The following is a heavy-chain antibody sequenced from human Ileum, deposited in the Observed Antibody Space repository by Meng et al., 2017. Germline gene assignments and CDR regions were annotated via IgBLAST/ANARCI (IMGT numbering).Heavy chain of an antibody. Sequence: GHEQNRSASPGGVSRRASEGTVRTYASRWVRQSPGQRLGWMGVIIPILGRATYAQKFQGRISITADESTSTAYMELSSLRSEDTAVYYCARVNRYSSTWYFDYWGQGTLVTVSS. V-gene: IGHV1-69*01. CDR1: EGTVRTYA. J-gene: IGHJ4*02. D-gene: IGHD6-13*01. CDR2: IIPILGRA. CDR3: ARVNRYSSTWYFDY.